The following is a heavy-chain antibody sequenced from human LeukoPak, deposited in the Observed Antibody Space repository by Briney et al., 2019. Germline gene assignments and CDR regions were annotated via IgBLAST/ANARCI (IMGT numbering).Heavy chain of an antibody. CDR3: ARDLGYSSGWVYFDY. Sequence: PGGSLRLSCAASGFTFSDYYMSWVRQAPGKWLEWVSYISSSGSTIYYADSVKGRFTISRDNAKNSLYLQMNSLRAEDTAVYYCARDLGYSSGWVYFDYWGQGTLVTVSS. CDR1: GFTFSDYY. V-gene: IGHV3-11*04. J-gene: IGHJ4*02. D-gene: IGHD6-19*01. CDR2: ISSSGSTI.